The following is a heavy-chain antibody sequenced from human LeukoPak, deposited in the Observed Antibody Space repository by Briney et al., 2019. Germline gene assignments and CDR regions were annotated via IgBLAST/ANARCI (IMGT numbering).Heavy chain of an antibody. CDR2: FDAEQGEI. CDR3: ARRSNSGPWYFDY. D-gene: IGHD5-12*01. J-gene: IGHJ4*02. V-gene: IGHV1-24*01. Sequence: ASVKVSCKVSGDSLTELSMHWVRQAPGQGLEWMGGFDAEQGEIIYAQKFQGRVTMTRDTSTSTVYMELSSLRSEDTAVYYCARRSNSGPWYFDYWGQGILVTVSS. CDR1: GDSLTELS.